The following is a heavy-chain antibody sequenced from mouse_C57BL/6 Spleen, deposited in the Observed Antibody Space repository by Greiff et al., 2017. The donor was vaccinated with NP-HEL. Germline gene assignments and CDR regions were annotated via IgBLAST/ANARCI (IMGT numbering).Heavy chain of an antibody. V-gene: IGHV1-26*01. J-gene: IGHJ2*01. CDR2: INPNNGGT. CDR3: ATGGDYGHLDY. Sequence: EVQLQQSGPELVKPGASVKISCKASGYTFTDYYMNWVKQSHGKSLEWIGDINPNNGGTSYNQKFKGKATLTVDKSSSTAYMELRSLTSEDSAVYYCATGGDYGHLDYWGQGTTLTVSS. D-gene: IGHD1-1*02. CDR1: GYTFTDYY.